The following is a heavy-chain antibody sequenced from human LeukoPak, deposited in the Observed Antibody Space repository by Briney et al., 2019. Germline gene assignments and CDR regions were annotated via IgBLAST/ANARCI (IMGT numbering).Heavy chain of an antibody. CDR3: ARGVVVVAATPYYYGMDV. CDR2: IYYSGST. Sequence: PSQTLSLTCAVSGGSISSGGYSWSWIRQPPGKGLEWIGYIYYSGSTYYNPSLKSRVTISVDTSKNQFSLKLSSVTAADTAVYYCARGVVVVAATPYYYGMDVWGQGTTVTVSS. D-gene: IGHD2-15*01. J-gene: IGHJ6*02. V-gene: IGHV4-30-4*08. CDR1: GGSISSGGYS.